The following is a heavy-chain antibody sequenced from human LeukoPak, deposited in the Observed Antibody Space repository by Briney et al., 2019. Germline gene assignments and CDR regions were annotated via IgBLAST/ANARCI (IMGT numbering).Heavy chain of an antibody. V-gene: IGHV1-46*01. Sequence: ASVKVSCKASGYTFTSYYMHWVRQAPGQGLEWMGIINPSGGSTSYAQKFQGRVTMTRDTSTSTVYMELSSLRSEDTAVYYCARDRRAMATTDAFDIWGQGTMVTVSS. J-gene: IGHJ3*02. D-gene: IGHD5-24*01. CDR1: GYTFTSYY. CDR2: INPSGGST. CDR3: ARDRRAMATTDAFDI.